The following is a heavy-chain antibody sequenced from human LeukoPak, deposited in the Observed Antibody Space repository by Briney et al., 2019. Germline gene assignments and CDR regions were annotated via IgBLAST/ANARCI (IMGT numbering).Heavy chain of an antibody. CDR1: GFTVSSNY. Sequence: PGGSLRLSYAASGFTVSSNYMSWVRQAPGKGLEWVSSISSGLSSTYYADSVKGRFTISRDNSKNSLYLQMNSLSAEDTAVYYCARDEALDYWGQGTLVTVSS. CDR3: ARDEALDY. J-gene: IGHJ4*02. CDR2: ISSGLSST. V-gene: IGHV3-21*01.